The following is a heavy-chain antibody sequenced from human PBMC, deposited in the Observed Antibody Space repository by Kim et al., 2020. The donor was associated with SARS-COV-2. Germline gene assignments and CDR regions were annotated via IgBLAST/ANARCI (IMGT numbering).Heavy chain of an antibody. J-gene: IGHJ3*02. CDR1: GYSFSNYW. CDR3: ARLDYNLLTGPRGDAFDI. V-gene: IGHV5-51*01. D-gene: IGHD3-9*01. CDR2: IYPGDSDI. Sequence: GESLKISCKGSGYSFSNYWIGWVRQMPGKGLEWMGIIYPGDSDIRYSPSFHGQVTISADKSISTAYLQWSSLKASDTAMYYCARLDYNLLTGPRGDAFDIWGQGTMVTVSS.